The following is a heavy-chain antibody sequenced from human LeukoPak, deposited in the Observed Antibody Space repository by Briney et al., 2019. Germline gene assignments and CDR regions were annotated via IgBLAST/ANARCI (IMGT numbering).Heavy chain of an antibody. J-gene: IGHJ4*02. CDR2: ISYDGSNK. D-gene: IGHD3-10*01. CDR3: AKDRGSGSYYGGDY. V-gene: IGHV3-30*18. Sequence: GGSLRLSCAVSGFTSSSYGMHWVRQAPGKGLEWVAVISYDGSNKYYADSVKGRFTISRDKSKNTLYLQMNSLRAEDTAVYYCAKDRGSGSYYGGDYWGQGTLVTVSS. CDR1: GFTSSSYG.